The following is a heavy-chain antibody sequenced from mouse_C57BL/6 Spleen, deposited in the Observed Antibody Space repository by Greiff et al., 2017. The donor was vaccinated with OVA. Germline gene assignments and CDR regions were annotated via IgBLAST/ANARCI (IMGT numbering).Heavy chain of an antibody. CDR1: GYTFTSYW. Sequence: QVQLQQPGAELVRPGSSVKLSCKASGYTFTSYWMDWVKQRPGQGLEWIGNIYPSDSETHYNQKFKDKATLTVDKSSSTAYMQLSSLTSEDSAVYYCARRYGSPFDYWGQGTTLTVSS. J-gene: IGHJ2*01. CDR3: ARRYGSPFDY. CDR2: IYPSDSET. V-gene: IGHV1-61*01. D-gene: IGHD1-1*01.